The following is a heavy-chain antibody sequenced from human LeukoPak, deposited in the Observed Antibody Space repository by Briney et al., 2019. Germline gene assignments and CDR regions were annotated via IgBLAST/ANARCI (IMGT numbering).Heavy chain of an antibody. CDR3: YGDYRKYYFDY. D-gene: IGHD4-17*01. Sequence: QSGGSLRLSCAASGFNFNKYWMSWVRQAPGKGLEWVSAISGSGGSTYYADSVKGRFTISRDNSKNTLYLQMNSLRAEDTAVYYCYGDYRKYYFDYWGQGTLVTASS. J-gene: IGHJ4*02. CDR2: ISGSGGST. CDR1: GFNFNKYW. V-gene: IGHV3-23*01.